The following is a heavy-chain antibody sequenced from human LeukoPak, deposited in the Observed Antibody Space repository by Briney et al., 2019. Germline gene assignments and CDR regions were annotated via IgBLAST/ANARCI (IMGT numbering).Heavy chain of an antibody. CDR2: ISSSSSTI. Sequence: GGSLRLSRAASGFTFSSYSMNWVRQAPGKGLEWVSYISSSSSTIYYADSVKGRFTISRDNAKNSLYLQMNSLRAEDTAVYYCATGWFAGWFDPWGQGALVTVSS. CDR3: ATGWFAGWFDP. J-gene: IGHJ5*02. D-gene: IGHD3-10*01. V-gene: IGHV3-48*01. CDR1: GFTFSSYS.